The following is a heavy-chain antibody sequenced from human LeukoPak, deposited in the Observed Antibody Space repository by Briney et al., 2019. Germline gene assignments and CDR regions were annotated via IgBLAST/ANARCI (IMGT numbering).Heavy chain of an antibody. J-gene: IGHJ4*02. D-gene: IGHD1-14*01. CDR2: IHRSGSP. V-gene: IGHV4-4*02. CDR3: AREILGGFNPGAY. CDR1: LDSTTSNF. Sequence: PSETLSLTRTVSLDSTTSNFWSWVRQPPGKGLEWIGEIHRSGSPNYNPSLQSRVTISIDRSRNQIALELSSVTAADTAVYYCAREILGGFNPGAYWGQGTLVTVPS.